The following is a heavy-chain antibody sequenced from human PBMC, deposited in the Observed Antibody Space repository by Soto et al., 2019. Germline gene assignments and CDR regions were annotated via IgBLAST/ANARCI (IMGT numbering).Heavy chain of an antibody. Sequence: QVQLVQSGAEVKKPGASVKVSCKASGYTFTSYGISWVRQAPGQGLEWMGWISAYNGNTNYAQKLQGRVTMTTDNXTXXAYMELRSLRSDDTAVYYCARDDEDGRPLYYGMDVWGQGTTVTVSS. CDR1: GYTFTSYG. V-gene: IGHV1-18*01. D-gene: IGHD2-15*01. J-gene: IGHJ6*02. CDR2: ISAYNGNT. CDR3: ARDDEDGRPLYYGMDV.